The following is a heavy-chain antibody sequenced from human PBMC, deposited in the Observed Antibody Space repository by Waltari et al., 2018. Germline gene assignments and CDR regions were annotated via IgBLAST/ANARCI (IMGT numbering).Heavy chain of an antibody. CDR3: APLPGGSGQTFDY. Sequence: EVELVKSGAEVKKPGATVKIPGKASGYTFMDSFMHWVQQAPGKGLEWMGRIDPEDGETVYSEKFQGRVTITADTSTDTAYMELSSLTSGDTAVYYCAPLPGGSGQTFDYWGQGTLVTVSS. J-gene: IGHJ4*02. CDR1: GYTFMDSF. V-gene: IGHV1-69-2*01. CDR2: IDPEDGET. D-gene: IGHD3-10*01.